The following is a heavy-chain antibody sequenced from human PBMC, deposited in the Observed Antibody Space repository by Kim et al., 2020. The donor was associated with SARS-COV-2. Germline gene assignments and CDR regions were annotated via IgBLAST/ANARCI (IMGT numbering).Heavy chain of an antibody. Sequence: SVKGRFTISRDNSKNTLYLQMNSLRAEDTAVYYCAKVDIVVVVAATAIDYWGQGTLVTVSS. D-gene: IGHD2-15*01. V-gene: IGHV3-23*01. J-gene: IGHJ4*02. CDR3: AKVDIVVVVAATAIDY.